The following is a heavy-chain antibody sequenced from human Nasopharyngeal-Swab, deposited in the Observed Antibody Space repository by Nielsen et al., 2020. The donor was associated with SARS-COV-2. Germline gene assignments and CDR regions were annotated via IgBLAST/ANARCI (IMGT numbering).Heavy chain of an antibody. CDR3: ARVEEYPSSSFSYYFDY. CDR2: IYYSGST. D-gene: IGHD6-6*01. CDR1: GGSISSYY. Sequence: SETLSLTCTVSGGSISSYYWSWIRQPPGKGLEWIGYIYYSGSTNYNPSLKSRVTISVDTSKNQFSLKLSSVTAAGTAVYYCARVEEYPSSSFSYYFDYWGQGTLVTVSS. J-gene: IGHJ4*02. V-gene: IGHV4-59*01.